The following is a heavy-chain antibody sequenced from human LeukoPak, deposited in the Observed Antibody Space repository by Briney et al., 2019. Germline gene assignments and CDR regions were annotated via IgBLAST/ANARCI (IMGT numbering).Heavy chain of an antibody. J-gene: IGHJ3*02. CDR3: ARVQPIMIVVGNAFDI. Sequence: PGGSLRLSCAASGFTFSSYGMHWVRQAPGKGLEWVAFILYDGSNKYYADSVKGRFTLSRDNSKNTLYLQMNSLRAEDTAVYYCARVQPIMIVVGNAFDIWGQGTMVTVSS. CDR1: GFTFSSYG. CDR2: ILYDGSNK. D-gene: IGHD3-22*01. V-gene: IGHV3-30*02.